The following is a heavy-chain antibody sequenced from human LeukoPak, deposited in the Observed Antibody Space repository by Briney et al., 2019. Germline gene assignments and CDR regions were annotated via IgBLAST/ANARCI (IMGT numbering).Heavy chain of an antibody. CDR1: GFTFSGSA. V-gene: IGHV3-73*01. CDR3: TRHEKDDYGDYGYYYYGMDV. J-gene: IGHJ6*02. CDR2: IRSKANSYAT. D-gene: IGHD4-17*01. Sequence: GGALRLSCAASGFTFSGSAMHWVRQASGKGLEWVGRIRSKANSYATAYAASVKGRFTISRDDSKNTAYLQMNSLKTEDTAVYYCTRHEKDDYGDYGYYYYGMDVWGQGTTVTVSS.